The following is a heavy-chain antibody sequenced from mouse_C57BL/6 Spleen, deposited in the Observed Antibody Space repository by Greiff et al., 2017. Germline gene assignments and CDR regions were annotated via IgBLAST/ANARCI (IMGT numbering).Heavy chain of an antibody. CDR2: INYDGSST. Sequence: EVKVVESEGGLVQPGSSMKLSCTASGFTFSDYYMAWVRQVPEKGLEWVANINYDGSSTYYLDSLKSRFIISRDNAKNILYLQMSSLKSEDTATYYCARDGSSLYWYFDVWGTGTTVTVSS. V-gene: IGHV5-16*01. J-gene: IGHJ1*03. CDR1: GFTFSDYY. CDR3: ARDGSSLYWYFDV. D-gene: IGHD1-3*01.